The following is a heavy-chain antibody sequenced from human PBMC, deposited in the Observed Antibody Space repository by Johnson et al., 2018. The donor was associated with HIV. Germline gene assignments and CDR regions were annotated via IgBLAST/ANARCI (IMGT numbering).Heavy chain of an antibody. V-gene: IGHV3-30*03. CDR1: GFTFSSYG. CDR2: ISYDGSNK. D-gene: IGHD6-19*01. Sequence: QVQLVESGGGVVQPGRSLRLSCAASGFTFSSYGMHWVRQAPGKGLEWVAVISYDGSNKYYADSVKGRFTISRDNSKNTLYLQMNSLRAEDTAVYYCARDNGAVAGPEGAFDSWGQGTMVTVSS. J-gene: IGHJ3*02. CDR3: ARDNGAVAGPEGAFDS.